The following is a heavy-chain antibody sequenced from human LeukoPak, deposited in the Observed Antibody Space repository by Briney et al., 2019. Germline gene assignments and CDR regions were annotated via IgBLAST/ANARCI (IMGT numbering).Heavy chain of an antibody. CDR2: ISWDGGST. J-gene: IGHJ4*02. Sequence: ETLSLTCAVSGYSISSGYYWGWIRQPPGKGLEWVSLISWDGGSTYYADSVKGRFTISRDNSKNSLYLQMNSLRAEDTALYYCAKGYRPLGIQLWPLDYWGQGTLVTVSS. V-gene: IGHV3-43D*03. CDR1: GYSISSGYY. D-gene: IGHD5-18*01. CDR3: AKGYRPLGIQLWPLDY.